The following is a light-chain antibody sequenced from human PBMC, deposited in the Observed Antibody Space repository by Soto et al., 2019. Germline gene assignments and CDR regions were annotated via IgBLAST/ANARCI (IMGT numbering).Light chain of an antibody. CDR1: QSVSSN. J-gene: IGKJ5*01. CDR2: GAS. CDR3: QQCNNWPPIT. Sequence: EIVMTQSPATLSVSPGERATLSCRASQSVSSNLAWYQQKPGQAPRLLIYGASTRATGIPARFSVSGSGTEFTLTISSLQSEDFAVYYCQQCNNWPPITFGQGTRLEIK. V-gene: IGKV3-15*01.